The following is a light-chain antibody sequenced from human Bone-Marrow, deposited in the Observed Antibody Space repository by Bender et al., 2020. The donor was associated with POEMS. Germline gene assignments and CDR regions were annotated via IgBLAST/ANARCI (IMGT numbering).Light chain of an antibody. J-gene: IGLJ1*01. V-gene: IGLV2-23*01. CDR2: EGS. Sequence: QSALTQPASVSGSPGQSITISCTGTSSDVGSYNLVSWYQQHPGKAPKVMIYEGSKRPSGVSNRISGSKSGNTASLTISGLQAEDEADYYCCSYAISSTYVFGTGTKVTVL. CDR3: CSYAISSTYV. CDR1: SSDVGSYNL.